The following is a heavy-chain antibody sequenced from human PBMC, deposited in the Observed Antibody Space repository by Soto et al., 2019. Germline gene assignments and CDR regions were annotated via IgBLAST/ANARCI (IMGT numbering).Heavy chain of an antibody. J-gene: IGHJ4*02. CDR1: GYTFTSYG. D-gene: IGHD2-15*01. V-gene: IGHV1-18*01. CDR3: ARDRGVVVAAAGHFDY. Sequence: QVQLVQSGAEVKKPGASVKVSCKASGYTFTSYGISWVRQAPGQGLEWMGWISAYNGNTNNSQKLQGRVTMTTDTSTSTAYLELRSLRSDDTAVYYCARDRGVVVAAAGHFDYWGQGTLVTVSS. CDR2: ISAYNGNT.